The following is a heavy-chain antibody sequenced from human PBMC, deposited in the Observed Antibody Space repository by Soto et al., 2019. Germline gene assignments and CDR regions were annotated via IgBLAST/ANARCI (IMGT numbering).Heavy chain of an antibody. Sequence: GGFLRLSCAASGVTFISYAMSWVRQAPGKGLEWVSAISGSGGSTYYADSVKGRFTISRDNSKNTLYLQMNSLRAEDTAVYYCAKAYYDILTGYYLAAFDIWGQGTMVTVSS. CDR2: ISGSGGST. V-gene: IGHV3-23*01. D-gene: IGHD3-9*01. CDR1: GVTFISYA. CDR3: AKAYYDILTGYYLAAFDI. J-gene: IGHJ3*02.